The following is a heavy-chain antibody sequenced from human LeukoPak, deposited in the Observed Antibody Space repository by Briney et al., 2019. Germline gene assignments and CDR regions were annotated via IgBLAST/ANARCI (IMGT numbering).Heavy chain of an antibody. V-gene: IGHV4-59*08. CDR3: ARRREEMAAITEGNWLAS. J-gene: IGHJ5*01. CDR1: GDSIRTYY. D-gene: IGHD5-24*01. Sequence: ETLTVTCTVSGDSIRTYYWSWIRQPPGEGLEWIGSTSYSGSTHYNPSLKSRVTISKYKSRNEFSLRLYSVTAADTAVYYCARRREEMAAITEGNWLAS. CDR2: TSYSGST.